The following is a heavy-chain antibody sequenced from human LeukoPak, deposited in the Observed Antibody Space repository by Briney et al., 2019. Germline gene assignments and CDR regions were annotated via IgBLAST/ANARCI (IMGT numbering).Heavy chain of an antibody. V-gene: IGHV3-15*01. Sequence: GGSLRLSCAASGFTFSNAWMSWVRQAPGKGLEWVGRIKSKTDGGTTDYAAPVKGRFTISRDDSKNTLYLQMNSLKTEDTAVYCCTTDREWYSSSSGGGLGIYWGQGTLVTVSS. CDR2: IKSKTDGGTT. J-gene: IGHJ4*02. CDR3: TTDREWYSSSSGGGLGIY. CDR1: GFTFSNAW. D-gene: IGHD6-6*01.